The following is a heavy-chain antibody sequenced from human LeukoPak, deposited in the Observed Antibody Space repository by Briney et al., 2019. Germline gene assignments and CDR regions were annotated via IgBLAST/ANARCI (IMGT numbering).Heavy chain of an antibody. J-gene: IGHJ4*02. D-gene: IGHD3-16*02. CDR2: IKSKTDGGTT. CDR1: GFTFSNAW. Sequence: PGGSLRLSCAASGFTFSNAWMSWVRQAPGKGREWVGRIKSKTDGGTTDYAAPVKGRFTISRDASHNTLYLQMTSLKTEDTTVYYCTTDLYYDYVWGSYRHFDYWGQGTLVTVSS. CDR3: TTDLYYDYVWGSYRHFDY. V-gene: IGHV3-15*01.